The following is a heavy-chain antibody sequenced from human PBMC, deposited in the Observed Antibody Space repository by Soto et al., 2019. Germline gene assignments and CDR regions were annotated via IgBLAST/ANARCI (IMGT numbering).Heavy chain of an antibody. Sequence: PSETLSLTCAVHGGSFTGYYWTWIRQPPGKGLEWIGEINHSGSTNYNPSLKSRVTISIDTSENQFSLKLSSVTAADAAVYYCARITYGYNYFDYWGRGTQVTVSS. J-gene: IGHJ4*02. V-gene: IGHV4-34*01. CDR2: INHSGST. D-gene: IGHD4-17*01. CDR3: ARITYGYNYFDY. CDR1: GGSFTGYY.